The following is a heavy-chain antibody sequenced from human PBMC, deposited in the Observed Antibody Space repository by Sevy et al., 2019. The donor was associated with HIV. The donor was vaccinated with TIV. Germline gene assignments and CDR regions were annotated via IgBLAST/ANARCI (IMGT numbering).Heavy chain of an antibody. D-gene: IGHD6-13*01. Sequence: ASVKVSYKASGYTFTSYYMHWVRQAPGQGLEWMGIINPSGGSTSYAQKFQGRVTMTRDTSTSPVYMGLSSLRSEDTAVYYCARQYSSSWSGDYYYYYGMDVWGQGTTVTVSS. V-gene: IGHV1-46*03. CDR1: GYTFTSYY. CDR3: ARQYSSSWSGDYYYYYGMDV. CDR2: INPSGGST. J-gene: IGHJ6*02.